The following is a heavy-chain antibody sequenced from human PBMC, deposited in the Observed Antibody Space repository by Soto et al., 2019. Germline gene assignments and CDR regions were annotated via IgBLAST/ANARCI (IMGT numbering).Heavy chain of an antibody. CDR2: IYPGAFTI. D-gene: IGHD4-17*01. Sequence: PGESLKISCMGSGYSFTNFWIGWVRQMPGKGLEWMGIIYPGAFTIKYSPSFQGQVTISADRSINTAYLQWSSLKPSDTAIYYCARRHYEGQGFDYWGQGTVVTVSS. J-gene: IGHJ4*02. CDR1: GYSFTNFW. CDR3: ARRHYEGQGFDY. V-gene: IGHV5-51*01.